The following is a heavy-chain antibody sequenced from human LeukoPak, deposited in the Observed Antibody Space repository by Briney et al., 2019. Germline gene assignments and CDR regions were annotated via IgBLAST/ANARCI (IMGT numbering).Heavy chain of an antibody. CDR2: ISDSGDKT. J-gene: IGHJ4*02. D-gene: IGHD4-11*01. V-gene: IGHV3-23*01. CDR1: GFTFSNYA. CDR3: AKDSHDYSLSFGY. Sequence: GGSLRLSCAASGFTFSNYAMSWVRQAPGKGLECVSAISDSGDKTDYADSVRGRFTIYRDNSKNTLYLQMNSLRAEDTAVYYCAKDSHDYSLSFGYWGQGTLVTVSS.